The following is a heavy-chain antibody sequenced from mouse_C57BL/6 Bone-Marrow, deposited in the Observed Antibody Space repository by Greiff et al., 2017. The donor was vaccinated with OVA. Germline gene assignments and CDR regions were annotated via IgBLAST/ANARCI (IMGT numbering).Heavy chain of an antibody. CDR2: IDPTNDYT. CDR3: TRGYYFDY. J-gene: IGHJ2*01. V-gene: IGHV1-4*01. CDR1: GYTFTSYP. Sequence: VQLQESGAELARPGASVKMSCKASGYTFTSYPIHWVKQRPGQGLEWIGYIDPTNDYTNYNQKFKGKATLTADKSSSPAYMQLRSLTSEDTAVYDCTRGYYFDYWGQGTTLTVSS.